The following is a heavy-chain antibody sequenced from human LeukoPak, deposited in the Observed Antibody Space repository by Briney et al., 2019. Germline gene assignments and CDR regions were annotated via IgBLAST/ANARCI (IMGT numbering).Heavy chain of an antibody. V-gene: IGHV3-33*06. J-gene: IGHJ6*03. Sequence: GGSLRLSCAASGFTFSSYGMHWVRQAPGKGLEWVAAIWYDGSNKYYADSVKGRFTISRDNSKNTLYLQMNSLRAEDTAVYYCAKESGPYDYVWGSYRLTYYYYYYMDVWGKGTTVTVSS. CDR1: GFTFSSYG. CDR2: IWYDGSNK. CDR3: AKESGPYDYVWGSYRLTYYYYYYMDV. D-gene: IGHD3-16*02.